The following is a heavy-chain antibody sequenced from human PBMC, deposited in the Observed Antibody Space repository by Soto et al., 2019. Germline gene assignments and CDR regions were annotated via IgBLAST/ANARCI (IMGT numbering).Heavy chain of an antibody. CDR3: AREFGSDLSAPGAVFDY. D-gene: IGHD3-3*01. CDR2: ISPYNGNT. Sequence: ASVKVSCKASGYFFTSYGITWVRQAPGQGLEWMGWISPYNGNTKYAQNFQGRVTMTTDTSTSTAYMEVRRLRSDDPAVYYCAREFGSDLSAPGAVFDYWGQGTMVPVYS. J-gene: IGHJ4*02. CDR1: GYFFTSYG. V-gene: IGHV1-18*04.